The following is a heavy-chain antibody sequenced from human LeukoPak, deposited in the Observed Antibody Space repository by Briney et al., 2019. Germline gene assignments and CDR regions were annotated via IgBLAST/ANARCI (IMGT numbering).Heavy chain of an antibody. CDR1: GFTFSSYG. Sequence: GSLRLSCAASGFTFSSYGMHWVRQAPGKGLEWVAVISYDGSNKYYADSVKGRFTISRDNSKNTLYLQMNSLRAEDTAVHYCAKHYEGATLDVWGQGTTVTVSS. V-gene: IGHV3-30*18. CDR3: AKHYEGATLDV. CDR2: ISYDGSNK. D-gene: IGHD1-26*01. J-gene: IGHJ6*02.